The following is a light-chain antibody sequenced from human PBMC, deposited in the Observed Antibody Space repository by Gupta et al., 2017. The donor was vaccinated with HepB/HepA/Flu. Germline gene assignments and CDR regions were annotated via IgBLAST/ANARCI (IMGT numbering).Light chain of an antibody. V-gene: IGLV2-14*03. Sequence: QSALTQPASVSGSPGQSNTISCTGTDSDVGGYNYVSWYQQHPGKAPKLMIYDVSNRPSGVSNRFSGSKSGNTASLTISGLQAEDEGDYFCGSYTGGSPYVFGTGTKVTVL. CDR1: DSDVGGYNY. CDR2: DVS. J-gene: IGLJ1*01. CDR3: GSYTGGSPYV.